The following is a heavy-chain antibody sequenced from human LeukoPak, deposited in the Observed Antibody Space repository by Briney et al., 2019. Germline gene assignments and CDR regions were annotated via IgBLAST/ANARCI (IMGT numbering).Heavy chain of an antibody. D-gene: IGHD4-17*01. J-gene: IGHJ5*01. CDR2: IYYTGAA. V-gene: IGHV4-59*01. CDR1: GGSISGYF. Sequence: KASETLSLTCTVSGGSISGYFWSWIRQSPGEGLQFIGYIYYTGAASYNPSLNSRVTMSVDTSKNQFSLKVNSVTAADTAVYYCAKFATVTVPNWIDFWGQGIIVTVSS. CDR3: AKFATVTVPNWIDF.